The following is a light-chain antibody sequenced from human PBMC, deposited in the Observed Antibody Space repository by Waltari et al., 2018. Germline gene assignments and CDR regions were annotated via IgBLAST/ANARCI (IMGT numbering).Light chain of an antibody. V-gene: IGLV2-23*02. Sequence: QSGLAQPAPASGSPGQSITITCHGPSSHVGNYNLVSCYQPRPGKAPRLLIYEVTKRAPGTSDRFSASKSGNTASLSISGLQAQEDEADYYCCSYVGLGTYVFGTGTKVTV. CDR2: EVT. J-gene: IGLJ1*01. CDR1: SSHVGNYNL. CDR3: CSYVGLGTYV.